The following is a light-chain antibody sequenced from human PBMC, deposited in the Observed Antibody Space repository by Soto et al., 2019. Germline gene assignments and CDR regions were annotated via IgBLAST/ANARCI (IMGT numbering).Light chain of an antibody. J-gene: IGKJ4*01. Sequence: DIVMTQSPDSLAVSLGERATINCKSSQSVLYISNQKNYLAWYQQKSGQPPKLLISWASTRESGVPDRFSGSGSGTHFTLTISSLQAEDVAVYYCHQYLTSPATFGGGTKVDIK. CDR3: HQYLTSPAT. CDR2: WAS. V-gene: IGKV4-1*01. CDR1: QSVLYISNQKNY.